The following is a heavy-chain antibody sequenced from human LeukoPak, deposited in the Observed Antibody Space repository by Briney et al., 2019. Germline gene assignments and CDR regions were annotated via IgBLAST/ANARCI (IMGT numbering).Heavy chain of an antibody. D-gene: IGHD3-22*01. J-gene: IGHJ4*02. Sequence: GSVKASCKASGYTFTGYYMHWVRQAPGQGLGGMGWINPNSGGTKYAQKFQGRVTMTRDTSISTAYMELSRLRSDDTAVYYCARVEYYYDSRGYHPFDYWGQGTLVTVSS. CDR3: ARVEYYYDSRGYHPFDY. V-gene: IGHV1-2*02. CDR2: INPNSGGT. CDR1: GYTFTGYY.